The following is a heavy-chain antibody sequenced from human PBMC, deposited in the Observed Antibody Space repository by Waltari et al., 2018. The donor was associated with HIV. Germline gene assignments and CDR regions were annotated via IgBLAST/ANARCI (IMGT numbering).Heavy chain of an antibody. J-gene: IGHJ4*02. Sequence: EVQLVESGGGLVQPGGSLRLSCAASGFTFSTYTMNWVGQDPGKGLEWVSYISRSSSSIFYADSVKGRFTISRDNAKNSLYLQMNSLRVEDTAVYYCARDINGGWGYWGQGTLVTVAS. V-gene: IGHV3-48*01. CDR2: ISRSSSSI. D-gene: IGHD7-27*01. CDR3: ARDINGGWGY. CDR1: GFTFSTYT.